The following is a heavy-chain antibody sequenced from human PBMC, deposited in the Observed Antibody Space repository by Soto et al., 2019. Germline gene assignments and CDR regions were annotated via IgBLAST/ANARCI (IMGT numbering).Heavy chain of an antibody. V-gene: IGHV3-74*01. CDR3: ARDRYAAHHVDY. Sequence: DVHLVESGGGLVQPGGSLRLSCDASGFTFSSYWMHWVRQAPGKGLVWVSRINSDGSSTSYADSVKGRFTVSRDNAKNTLYLQMDSLRVEDTAIYYCARDRYAAHHVDYWGQGTLVTVSS. CDR2: INSDGSST. D-gene: IGHD6-6*01. CDR1: GFTFSSYW. J-gene: IGHJ4*02.